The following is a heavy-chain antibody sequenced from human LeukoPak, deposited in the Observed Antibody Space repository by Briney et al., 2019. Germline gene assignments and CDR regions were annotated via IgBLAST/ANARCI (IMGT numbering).Heavy chain of an antibody. CDR3: ARANSSSWDFDY. J-gene: IGHJ4*02. V-gene: IGHV4-59*12. D-gene: IGHD6-13*01. CDR2: IFYSGST. Sequence: SETLSLTCTVSGGSISSYYWSWIRQPPGQGLEWIGYIFYSGSTNYNPSLKSRVTISVDTSKNQFSLKLSSVTAADTAVYYCARANSSSWDFDYWGQGTLVTVSS. CDR1: GGSISSYY.